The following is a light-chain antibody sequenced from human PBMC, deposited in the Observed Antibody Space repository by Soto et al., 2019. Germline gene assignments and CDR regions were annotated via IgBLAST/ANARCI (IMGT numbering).Light chain of an antibody. CDR1: QSVSGN. CDR3: QQYNDWPPWT. J-gene: IGKJ1*01. CDR2: GAS. Sequence: IVMTQSPATLSVSPGERATLSCRASQSVSGNLAWYQQRPGQAPRLLIYGASTRATGIPARFSGSGSGTEFTLTISSLQSEDFAVYYCQQYNDWPPWTFGQGTKVDIK. V-gene: IGKV3-15*01.